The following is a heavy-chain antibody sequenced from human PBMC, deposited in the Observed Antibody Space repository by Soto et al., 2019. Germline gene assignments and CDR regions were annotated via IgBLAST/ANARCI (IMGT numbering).Heavy chain of an antibody. CDR3: ARAPRRSGEYFQH. CDR2: ISSSGSTI. D-gene: IGHD1-26*01. Sequence: EVQLVESGGGLVQPGGSLRLSCAASGFTFSSYEMNWVRQAPGKGLEWVSYISSSGSTIYYADSVKGRFTISRDNAKNSQYLQMNSLRADDTAVYYCARAPRRSGEYFQHWGQGTLVTVSS. CDR1: GFTFSSYE. J-gene: IGHJ1*01. V-gene: IGHV3-48*03.